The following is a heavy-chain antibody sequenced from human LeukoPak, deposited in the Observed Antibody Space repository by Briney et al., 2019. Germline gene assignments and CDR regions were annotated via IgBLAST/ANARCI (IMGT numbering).Heavy chain of an antibody. D-gene: IGHD6-19*01. CDR3: ARVVKYSSGPLTDLLPYYFDY. CDR2: INAGNGNT. V-gene: IGHV1-3*03. Sequence: ASVKVSCKASGYTFTNYAIHWVRQAPGQRLEWMGWINAGNGNTKYSQEFQGRVTITRDTSASTAYMELSSLRSEDMAVYYCARVVKYSSGPLTDLLPYYFDYWGQGTLVTVSS. CDR1: GYTFTNYA. J-gene: IGHJ4*02.